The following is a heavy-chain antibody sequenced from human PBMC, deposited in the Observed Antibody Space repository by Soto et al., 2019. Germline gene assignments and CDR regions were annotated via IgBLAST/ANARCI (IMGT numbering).Heavy chain of an antibody. CDR1: GGSFSGYY. CDR3: ARGYSSSSRRLSHNWFDP. J-gene: IGHJ5*02. V-gene: IGHV4-34*01. Sequence: PSETLSLTCAVYGGSFSGYYWSWIRQPPGKGLEWIGEINHSGSTNYNPSLKSRVTISVDTSKNQFSLKLSSVTAADTAVYYCARGYSSSSRRLSHNWFDPWGQGTLVTVSS. D-gene: IGHD6-13*01. CDR2: INHSGST.